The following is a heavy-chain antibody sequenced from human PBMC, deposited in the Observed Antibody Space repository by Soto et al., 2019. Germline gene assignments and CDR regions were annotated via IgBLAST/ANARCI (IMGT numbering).Heavy chain of an antibody. CDR2: IYYSGST. Sequence: PSETLSLTCTVSGGSISSYYWSWIRQPPGKGLEWIGYIYYSGSTNYNPSLKSRVTISVDTSKNQFSLKLSSVTAADTAVYYCATRVSYYDSSGYDSWGQGTLVTVSS. V-gene: IGHV4-59*01. CDR1: GGSISSYY. D-gene: IGHD3-22*01. CDR3: ATRVSYYDSSGYDS. J-gene: IGHJ4*02.